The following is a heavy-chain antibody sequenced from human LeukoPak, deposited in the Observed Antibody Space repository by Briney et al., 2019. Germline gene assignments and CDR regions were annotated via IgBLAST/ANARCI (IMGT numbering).Heavy chain of an antibody. Sequence: SETLSLTCTVSGGSISSYYWSWIRQPPGKGLEWIGYIYYSGSTNYNPSLKSRVTISVDASKNQFSLKLSSVTAADTAVYYCARGPAVAALDYWGQGTLVTVSS. V-gene: IGHV4-59*08. J-gene: IGHJ4*02. CDR2: IYYSGST. CDR3: ARGPAVAALDY. D-gene: IGHD6-19*01. CDR1: GGSISSYY.